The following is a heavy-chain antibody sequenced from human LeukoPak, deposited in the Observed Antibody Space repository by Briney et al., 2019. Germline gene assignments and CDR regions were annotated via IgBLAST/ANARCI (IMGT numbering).Heavy chain of an antibody. V-gene: IGHV1-69*04. D-gene: IGHD6-13*01. CDR2: IIPILGIA. CDR1: GYSLTSYG. J-gene: IGHJ6*02. Sequence: GASVKVSCKASGYSLTSYGISWVRQAPGQGLEWMGRIIPILGIANYAQKFQGRVTITADKSTSTAYMELSSLRSEDTAVYYCARVIVATLPHYSSSFHGMDVWGQGTTVTVSS. CDR3: ARVIVATLPHYSSSFHGMDV.